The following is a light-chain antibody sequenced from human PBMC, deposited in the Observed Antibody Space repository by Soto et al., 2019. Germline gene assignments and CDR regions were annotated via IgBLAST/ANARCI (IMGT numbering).Light chain of an antibody. V-gene: IGKV3-20*01. CDR1: QSVSSSY. CDR2: GAS. J-gene: IGKJ4*01. Sequence: EIVLTQSPGTLSLSPGERATLSCRASQSVSSSYLAWYQQKPGQAPRLLIYGASSRATGIPDRFSSSGSGTDFTLTISRLEPEDFAVYYCHQYDSSPLPFGGGTKVEIK. CDR3: HQYDSSPLP.